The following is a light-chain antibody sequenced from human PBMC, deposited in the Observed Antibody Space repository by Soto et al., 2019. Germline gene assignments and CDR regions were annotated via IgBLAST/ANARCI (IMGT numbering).Light chain of an antibody. V-gene: IGKV1-5*03. CDR3: QQSYSMPLT. CDR1: QTISSW. J-gene: IGKJ4*01. CDR2: KAS. Sequence: DIQMTQSPSTLSGSVGDRVTITCRASQTISSWLAWYQQKPGKAPKLLIYKASTLQSGVPARFSGSGSGTDFTLTISSLQPEDFATYFCQQSYSMPLTFGGGTKVEIK.